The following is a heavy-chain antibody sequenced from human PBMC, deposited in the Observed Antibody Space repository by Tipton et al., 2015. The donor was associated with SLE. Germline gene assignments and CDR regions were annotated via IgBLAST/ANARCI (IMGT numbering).Heavy chain of an antibody. J-gene: IGHJ2*01. D-gene: IGHD7-27*01. Sequence: QSGPEVKKPGASVKVSCKASGYTFTTYGIFWVRQAPGQGLEWMGWISVYTGNTNYAQKFQGRVTMTTDTSTSTAYMELSSLRSEDTAVYYCARVPVVYWGGGWYFDLWGRGTLVTVSS. CDR3: ARVPVVYWGGGWYFDL. CDR2: ISVYTGNT. V-gene: IGHV1-18*04. CDR1: GYTFTTYG.